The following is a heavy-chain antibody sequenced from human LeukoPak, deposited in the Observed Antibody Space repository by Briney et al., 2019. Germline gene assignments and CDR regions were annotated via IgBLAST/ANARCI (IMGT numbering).Heavy chain of an antibody. CDR2: ISYDGSNK. CDR3: AREQRGYVWAGYFDY. Sequence: GGSLRLSCAASGFTFSSYAMHWVRQAPGKGLEWVAVISYDGSNKYYADSVKGRFTISRDNSKNTLYLQMNSLRAEDTAVYYCAREQRGYVWAGYFDYWGQGTLVTVSS. D-gene: IGHD3-16*01. CDR1: GFTFSSYA. J-gene: IGHJ4*02. V-gene: IGHV3-30*04.